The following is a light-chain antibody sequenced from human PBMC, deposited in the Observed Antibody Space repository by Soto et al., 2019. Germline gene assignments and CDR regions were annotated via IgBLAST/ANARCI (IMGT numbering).Light chain of an antibody. J-gene: IGLJ3*02. CDR2: DVT. CDR1: SSDVGGYNY. CDR3: CSYAGSYTWV. V-gene: IGLV2-11*01. Sequence: QSVLTQPRSVSGSPGQSVTISCTGTSSDVGGYNYVSWYQHHPGTAPKVMIYDVTKRPSGVPDRFSGSKSGNTASLTISGLQAEDEADYYCCSYAGSYTWVFGGGTKVTVL.